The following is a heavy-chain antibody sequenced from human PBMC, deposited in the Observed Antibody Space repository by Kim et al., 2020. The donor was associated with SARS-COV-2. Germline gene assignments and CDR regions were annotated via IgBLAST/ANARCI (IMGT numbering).Heavy chain of an antibody. CDR1: GFSISDFS. D-gene: IGHD2-21*02. J-gene: IGHJ3*01. CDR3: ARVHAGGGDCYPF. Sequence: GGSLRLSCAASGFSISDFSMTWIRQAPGKGLEWISYILSSGTNTFYADSVKGRFTISRDNAKNSLYLQMNGLRAEDTALYYCARVHAGGGDCYPFWGQGTMVTVS. CDR2: ILSSGTNT. V-gene: IGHV3-11*04.